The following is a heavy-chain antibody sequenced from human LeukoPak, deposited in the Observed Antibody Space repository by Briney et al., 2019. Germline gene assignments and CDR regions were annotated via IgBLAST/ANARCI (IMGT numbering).Heavy chain of an antibody. D-gene: IGHD3-22*01. CDR3: ARPLITHDAFDI. J-gene: IGHJ3*02. CDR1: GGSISSYY. Sequence: SETLSLTCTVSGGSISSYYWSWIRQPPGKGLEWIGYIYYSGSTNYNPSLKSRVTISVDTSKNQFSLKLSSVTAADTAVYYCARPLITHDAFDIWGQGTTVTVSS. CDR2: IYYSGST. V-gene: IGHV4-59*08.